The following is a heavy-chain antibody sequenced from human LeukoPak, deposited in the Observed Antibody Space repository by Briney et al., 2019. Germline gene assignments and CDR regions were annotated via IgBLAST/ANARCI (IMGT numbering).Heavy chain of an antibody. V-gene: IGHV3-53*01. J-gene: IGHJ4*02. Sequence: PGGSLRLSCAASGFTVSSNYMSWVRQAPGKGLEWVSVIYSGGSTYYADSVKGRFTISRDNSKNTLYLQMNSLRAEDTAGYYCAIGYCSGCSCYGEFNYWGQGTLVTVSS. CDR1: GFTVSSNY. D-gene: IGHD2-15*01. CDR3: AIGYCSGCSCYGEFNY. CDR2: IYSGGST.